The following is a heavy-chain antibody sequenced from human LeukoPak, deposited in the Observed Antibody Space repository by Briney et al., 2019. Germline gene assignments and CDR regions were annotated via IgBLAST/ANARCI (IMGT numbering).Heavy chain of an antibody. D-gene: IGHD6-19*01. V-gene: IGHV3-30*02. CDR2: IRYDGSDK. CDR1: GFTFSSYG. J-gene: IGHJ3*02. CDR3: ARDGYGQWLVTGNDAFDI. Sequence: GGSLRLSCAASGFTFSSYGMHWVRQAPGKGLEWVAFIRYDGSDKYYADSVKGRFTISRDSSKNTLYLQMNSLRAEDTAVYYCARDGYGQWLVTGNDAFDIWGQGTMVTVSS.